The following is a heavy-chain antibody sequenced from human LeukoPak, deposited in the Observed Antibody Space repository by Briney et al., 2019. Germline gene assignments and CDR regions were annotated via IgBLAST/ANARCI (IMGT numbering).Heavy chain of an antibody. Sequence: GGSLRLSCAASGFTFSDYVMSWVRQAPGKGLEWVSYINHDAKFIYYADSVKGRFTISRDNAKNSLFLQMNSLRAEDTAVYYCTREGSYLDAFDFWGQGTMVTVSS. V-gene: IGHV3-11*04. J-gene: IGHJ3*01. CDR1: GFTFSDYV. D-gene: IGHD3-10*01. CDR2: INHDAKFI. CDR3: TREGSYLDAFDF.